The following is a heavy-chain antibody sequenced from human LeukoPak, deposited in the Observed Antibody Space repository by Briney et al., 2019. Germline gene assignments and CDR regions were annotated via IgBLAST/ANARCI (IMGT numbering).Heavy chain of an antibody. D-gene: IGHD2-2*01. V-gene: IGHV3-13*05. CDR3: ARGRYCSSTSCYGKDEFDY. Sequence: GGSLRLSCAASGFTFSSYDMHWVRPATGKGLEWVSAIGTAGDPYYPGSVKGRFTISRENAKNSLYLQMNSLRAGDTAVYYCARGRYCSSTSCYGKDEFDYWGQGTLVTVSS. CDR1: GFTFSSYD. J-gene: IGHJ4*02. CDR2: IGTAGDP.